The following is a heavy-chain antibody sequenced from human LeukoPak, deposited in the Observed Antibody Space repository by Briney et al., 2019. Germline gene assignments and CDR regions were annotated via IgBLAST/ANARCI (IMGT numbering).Heavy chain of an antibody. CDR2: INPNSGGT. V-gene: IGHV1-2*02. Sequence: ASVKVSCKASGNTFTGYYMHWVRQAPGQGLEWMGWINPNSGGTNYAQKFQGRVTMTRDTSISTAYMELSRLRSDDTAVYYCARMEKGSSCLDYWGQGTLVTVSS. D-gene: IGHD6-13*01. CDR1: GNTFTGYY. CDR3: ARMEKGSSCLDY. J-gene: IGHJ4*02.